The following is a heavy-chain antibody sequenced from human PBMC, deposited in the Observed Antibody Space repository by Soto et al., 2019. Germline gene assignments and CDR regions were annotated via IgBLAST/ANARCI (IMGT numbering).Heavy chain of an antibody. Sequence: SSVKVSCKASGGTFSSYAISWVRQAPGQGLEWMGGIIPIFGTANYAQKFQGRVTITADESTSTAYMELSSLRSEDTAVYYCARENYGSGSPVSYFDYWGQGTLVTVSS. D-gene: IGHD3-10*01. V-gene: IGHV1-69*13. CDR2: IIPIFGTA. CDR3: ARENYGSGSPVSYFDY. CDR1: GGTFSSYA. J-gene: IGHJ4*02.